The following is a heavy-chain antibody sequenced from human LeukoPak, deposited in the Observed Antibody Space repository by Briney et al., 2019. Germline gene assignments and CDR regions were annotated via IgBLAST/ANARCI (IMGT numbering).Heavy chain of an antibody. CDR2: INIDGSST. CDR1: GFTFSNYW. CDR3: ARDQLVYGDYPPAFYYYYYGMDV. Sequence: GGSLRLSCAASGFTFSNYWMHWVRQATGNGLVWVSRINIDGSSTNNADSVKGRFTISRDNAKNTLYLQMNSLRAEDTAVYYCARDQLVYGDYPPAFYYYYYGMDVWGQGTTVTVSS. J-gene: IGHJ6*02. V-gene: IGHV3-74*01. D-gene: IGHD4-17*01.